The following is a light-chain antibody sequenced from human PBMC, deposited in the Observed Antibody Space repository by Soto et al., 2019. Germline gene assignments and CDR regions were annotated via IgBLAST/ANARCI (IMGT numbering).Light chain of an antibody. V-gene: IGLV2-11*01. CDR1: SRDVGAYNY. CDR3: CSYAGTYSYV. J-gene: IGLJ1*01. CDR2: DVS. Sequence: QAVVTQPRSVSGSPGQSVTISCTGTSRDVGAYNYVSWYQQHPGKAPKLMIYDVSKRPSGVPDRFSGSKSGTTASLTISGLQAEDEADYYCCSYAGTYSYVFGTGTKLTVL.